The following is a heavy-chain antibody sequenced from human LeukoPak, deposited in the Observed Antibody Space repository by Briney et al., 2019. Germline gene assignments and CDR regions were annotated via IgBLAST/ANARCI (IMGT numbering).Heavy chain of an antibody. J-gene: IGHJ6*02. V-gene: IGHV1-2*02. CDR3: AKESKASPQKQQLALYYYYYGMDV. CDR2: INPNSGGT. CDR1: GYTFTGYY. Sequence: ASVKVSCKASGYTFTGYYMHWVRQAPGQGLEWMGWINPNSGGTNYAQKFQGRVTMTRDTSISTAYMELSRLRSDDTAGYYFAKESKASPQKQQLALYYYYYGMDVWGQGTTVTVSS. D-gene: IGHD6-13*01.